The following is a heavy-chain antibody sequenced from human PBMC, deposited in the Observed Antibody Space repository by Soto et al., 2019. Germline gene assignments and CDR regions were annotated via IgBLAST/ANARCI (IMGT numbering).Heavy chain of an antibody. CDR3: ARGNHRWLQLWYFDL. D-gene: IGHD5-12*01. CDR1: GGTFSSYP. Sequence: SLKRACKSAGGTFSSYPISCVRQAPGQGLEWMGGIIPIFGTVNYAQKFQGRVTITADESTSTAYMELSSLRSEDTAVYYCARGNHRWLQLWYFDLWGRGTLVTVSS. V-gene: IGHV1-69*13. J-gene: IGHJ2*01. CDR2: IIPIFGTV.